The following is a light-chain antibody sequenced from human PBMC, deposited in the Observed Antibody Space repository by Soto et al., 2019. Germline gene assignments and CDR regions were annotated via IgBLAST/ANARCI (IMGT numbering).Light chain of an antibody. CDR2: DVT. CDR3: SSYTSTNTVL. CDR1: SSDVGAYKY. J-gene: IGLJ2*01. V-gene: IGLV2-14*01. Sequence: QSALTQPASVSGSPGQSIAISCTGTSSDVGAYKYVSWYQQHPGKAPKLMIYDVTDRPSGVSDRFSGSKSGNTASLTISGLQAEDEADYYCSSYTSTNTVLFGGGTNLTVL.